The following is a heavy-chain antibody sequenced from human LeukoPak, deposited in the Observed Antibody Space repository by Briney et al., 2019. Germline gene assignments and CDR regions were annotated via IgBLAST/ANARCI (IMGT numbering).Heavy chain of an antibody. CDR3: AKDRPYYYDSSGYYYYYYGMDV. J-gene: IGHJ6*02. V-gene: IGHV3-43*02. D-gene: IGHD3-22*01. CDR2: ISGDGGST. Sequence: GGSLRLSCAASGFIFDDYAMHWVRQAPGKGLEWVSLISGDGGSTYYADSVKGRFTISRDNSKNSLYLQMNSLRTEDTALYYCAKDRPYYYDSSGYYYYYYGMDVWGQGTTVTVSS. CDR1: GFIFDDYA.